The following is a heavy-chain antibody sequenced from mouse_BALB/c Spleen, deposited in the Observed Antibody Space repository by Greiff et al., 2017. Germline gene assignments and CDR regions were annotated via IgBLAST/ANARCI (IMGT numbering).Heavy chain of an antibody. D-gene: IGHD1-1*01. CDR3: TGWNTVYFDY. Sequence: QVQLKESGAELVRPGASVTLSCTASGFTFTDYEMHWVKQTPVHGLEWIGAIDPETGGTAYKHKFKGKATLTADKSSSTAYMELRSLTSEDSSVYYCTGWNTVYFDYWGQGTTLTVSS. V-gene: IGHV1-15*01. CDR2: IDPETGGT. CDR1: GFTFTDYE. J-gene: IGHJ2*01.